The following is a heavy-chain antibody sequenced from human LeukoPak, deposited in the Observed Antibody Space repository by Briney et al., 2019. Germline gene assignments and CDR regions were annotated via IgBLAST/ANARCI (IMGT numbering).Heavy chain of an antibody. D-gene: IGHD6-19*01. CDR3: AKSQAVAGTFDY. CDR1: GFTFSSYA. CDR2: ISGSGGST. V-gene: IGHV3-23*01. J-gene: IGHJ4*02. Sequence: GGSLRLSCAASGFTFSSYAMSWVRQAPGKGLEWVSAISGSGGSTYYADSVKGRFTISRDNSKNTLYLQMNSLRAEDMAVYYCAKSQAVAGTFDYWGQGTLVTVSS.